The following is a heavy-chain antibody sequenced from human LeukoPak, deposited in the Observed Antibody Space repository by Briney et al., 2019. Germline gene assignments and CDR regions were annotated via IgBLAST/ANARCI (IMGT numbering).Heavy chain of an antibody. J-gene: IGHJ4*02. Sequence: RASETLSLTCTVSGGSISSYYWGWVRQPPGKGLEWIGNIYYSGSTYYNPSLKSRVTISVDTSKNQFSLKLSSVTAADTAVYYCARRMGDSSGYYYFDYWGQGTLVTVSS. CDR2: IYYSGST. V-gene: IGHV4-39*01. D-gene: IGHD3-22*01. CDR3: ARRMGDSSGYYYFDY. CDR1: GGSISSYY.